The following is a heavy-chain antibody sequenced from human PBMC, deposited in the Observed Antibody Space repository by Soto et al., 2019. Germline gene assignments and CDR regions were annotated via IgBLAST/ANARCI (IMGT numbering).Heavy chain of an antibody. D-gene: IGHD2-15*01. CDR2: INSDGSVS. CDR3: ARGDCVGGTCYSLAGSFYYYMDV. V-gene: IGHV3-74*02. J-gene: IGHJ6*03. Sequence: EVQLVESGGGLVQPGGSLRLSCAASGFTFSNYWMYWVRQAPGKGLEWVSRINSDGSVSSYADSVKGRLTISRDNVKNTLYLQMDSLRAEDTAVYYCARGDCVGGTCYSLAGSFYYYMDVWGKGTTVTFFS. CDR1: GFTFSNYW.